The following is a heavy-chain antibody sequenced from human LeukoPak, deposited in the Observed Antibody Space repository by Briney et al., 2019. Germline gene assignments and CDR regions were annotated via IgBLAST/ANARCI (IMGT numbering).Heavy chain of an antibody. J-gene: IGHJ6*03. Sequence: GGSLRLSCAAPGFTFSSYAMSWVRQAPGKGLEWVSGISGSGGSTYYADSVKGRFTISRDNSKNTLYLQMNSLRAEDTAVYYCAKRGDCSSASCQYYHYYYMDVWGKGTTVTVSS. V-gene: IGHV3-23*01. CDR3: AKRGDCSSASCQYYHYYYMDV. CDR1: GFTFSSYA. CDR2: ISGSGGST. D-gene: IGHD2-2*01.